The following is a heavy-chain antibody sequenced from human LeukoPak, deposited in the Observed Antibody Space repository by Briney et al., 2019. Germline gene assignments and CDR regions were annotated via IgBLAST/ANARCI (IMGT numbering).Heavy chain of an antibody. J-gene: IGHJ4*02. CDR3: ARRKGSSGYYYGLGY. Sequence: GASVKVSCKASGYTFTGYYMHWVRQAPGQRLEWMGWINPNSGGTDYAQKFQGRVTMTRDTSISTAYMELSRLRSDDTAVYYCARRKGSSGYYYGLGYWGQGTLVTVSS. CDR2: INPNSGGT. D-gene: IGHD3-22*01. V-gene: IGHV1-2*02. CDR1: GYTFTGYY.